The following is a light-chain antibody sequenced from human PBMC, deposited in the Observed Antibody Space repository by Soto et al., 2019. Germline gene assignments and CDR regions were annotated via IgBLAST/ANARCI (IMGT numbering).Light chain of an antibody. Sequence: SYELTQPPSMSVAPGQTATITCGGNNIGSKSVQWYQQKSGQAPVLVVYDDSDRPSGIPERFSSSNSGNTATLTISRVEAEDEADYSCQVWDSGPDHVVFGGGTKLTVL. CDR2: DDS. J-gene: IGLJ2*01. CDR3: QVWDSGPDHVV. V-gene: IGLV3-21*02. CDR1: NIGSKS.